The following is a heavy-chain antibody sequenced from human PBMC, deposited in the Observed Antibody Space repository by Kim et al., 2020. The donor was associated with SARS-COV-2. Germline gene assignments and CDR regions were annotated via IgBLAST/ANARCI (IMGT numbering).Heavy chain of an antibody. Sequence: GGSLRLSCAASGFTFSDYYMSWIRQAPGKGLEWVSYISIIGSTIYYADSVKGRFTISRDNAKNSLYLQMNSLRAEDTAVYYCARGRGSWSTNWYDPWGQGTLVTVSS. D-gene: IGHD6-13*01. V-gene: IGHV3-11*01. CDR2: ISIIGSTI. CDR3: ARGRGSWSTNWYDP. CDR1: GFTFSDYY. J-gene: IGHJ5*02.